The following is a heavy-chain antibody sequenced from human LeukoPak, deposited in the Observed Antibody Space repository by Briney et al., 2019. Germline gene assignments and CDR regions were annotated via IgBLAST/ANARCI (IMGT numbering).Heavy chain of an antibody. V-gene: IGHV4-34*01. CDR2: INHSGST. Sequence: PSETLSLTCAVYGGSFSGYYWSWIRQPPGKGLEWIWEINHSGSTNYNPSLKSRVTISVDTSKNQFSLKLSSVTAADTAVYYCASPDSSSWRGFDYWGQGTLVTVSS. CDR3: ASPDSSSWRGFDY. J-gene: IGHJ4*02. CDR1: GGSFSGYY. D-gene: IGHD6-13*01.